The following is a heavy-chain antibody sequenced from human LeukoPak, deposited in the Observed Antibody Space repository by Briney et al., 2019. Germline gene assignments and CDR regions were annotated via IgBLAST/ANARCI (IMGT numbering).Heavy chain of an antibody. J-gene: IGHJ5*02. D-gene: IGHD2-8*01. CDR1: GYNFTTYG. CDR3: ARFSCTNGVCPPFDP. Sequence: GASVKVSCKASGYNFTTYGISWVRQAPGQGLEWMGWISAYNGNTNYAQKLQGRVTMTTDTSTSTAYMELRSLRSDDTAVYYCARFSCTNGVCPPFDPWGQGTLVTVSS. CDR2: ISAYNGNT. V-gene: IGHV1-18*01.